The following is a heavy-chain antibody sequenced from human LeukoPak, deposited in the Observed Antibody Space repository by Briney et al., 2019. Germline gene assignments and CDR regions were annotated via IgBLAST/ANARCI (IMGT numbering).Heavy chain of an antibody. V-gene: IGHV3-66*01. J-gene: IGHJ4*02. CDR1: GFTFSSYE. Sequence: PGGSLRLSCAASGFTFSSYEMNWVRQAPGKGLEWVSVIYSGGSTYYADSVKGRFTISRDNSKNTLYLQMNSLRAEDTAVYYCARDASSGPYDYWGQGTLVTVSS. CDR3: ARDASSGPYDY. D-gene: IGHD3-22*01. CDR2: IYSGGST.